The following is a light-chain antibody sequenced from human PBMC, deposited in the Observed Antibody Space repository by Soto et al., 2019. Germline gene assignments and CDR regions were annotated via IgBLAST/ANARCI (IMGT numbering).Light chain of an antibody. CDR3: QQSYGTPRT. Sequence: QQSQTPSSLSASVGDSVTITCRASENIRSYLNWYQQKVGKAPELLIFAASTLQSGVPSRFSGSGSRTDYTLTISSLQPEDFGPYSWQQSYGTPRTLGQGTKV. V-gene: IGKV1-39*01. CDR1: ENIRSY. CDR2: AAS. J-gene: IGKJ1*01.